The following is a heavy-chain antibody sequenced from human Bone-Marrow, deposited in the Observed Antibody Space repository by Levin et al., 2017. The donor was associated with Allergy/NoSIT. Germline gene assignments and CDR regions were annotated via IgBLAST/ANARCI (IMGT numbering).Heavy chain of an antibody. J-gene: IGHJ4*02. CDR3: ARDIVRGTLVLDY. CDR2: IFFDGNKK. V-gene: IGHV3-33*01. D-gene: IGHD6-13*01. Sequence: GGSLRLSCAASGYNFHNYGIQWVRQAPGKGLEWVAVIFFDGNKKYYAESVEGRFTISRDNSKNTAYLQMNSLRADDTAVYYCARDIVRGTLVLDYWGQGTLVTVSS. CDR1: GYNFHNYG.